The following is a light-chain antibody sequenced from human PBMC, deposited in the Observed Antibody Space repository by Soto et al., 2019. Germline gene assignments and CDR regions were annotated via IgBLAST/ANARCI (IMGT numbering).Light chain of an antibody. Sequence: DIQMTQSPSTLSASVGDRVTITCRASQSIRSWLAWYQQKGGQAPKLLIFKASSLQSGVPSRFSGSGSGTEVTLTISSLQPEDFATYYCHQYYSYPKAFGQGTKGEAK. CDR3: HQYYSYPKA. V-gene: IGKV1-5*03. CDR1: QSIRSW. CDR2: KAS. J-gene: IGKJ1*01.